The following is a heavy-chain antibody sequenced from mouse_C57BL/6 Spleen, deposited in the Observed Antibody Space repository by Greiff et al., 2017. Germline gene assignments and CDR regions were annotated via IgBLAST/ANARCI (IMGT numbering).Heavy chain of an antibody. J-gene: IGHJ4*01. V-gene: IGHV6-6*01. CDR2: IRNKANNHAT. Sequence: EVKVEESGGGLVQPGGSMKLSCAASGFTFSDAWMDWVRQSPEKGLEWVAEIRNKANNHATYYAESVKGRFTISRDDSKSSVYLQMNSLRAEDTGIYYCTLITTVVADYAMDYWGRGTSVTVSS. CDR1: GFTFSDAW. D-gene: IGHD1-1*01. CDR3: TLITTVVADYAMDY.